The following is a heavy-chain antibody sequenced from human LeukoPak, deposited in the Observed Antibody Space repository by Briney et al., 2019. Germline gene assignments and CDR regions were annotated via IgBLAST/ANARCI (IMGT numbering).Heavy chain of an antibody. V-gene: IGHV3-21*01. CDR2: ISSSSTYM. D-gene: IGHD1-26*01. Sequence: GGSLRLSCAASGFTFSSYNMNWVRQAPGRGLEWVSSISSSSTYMFYADSVKGRFTISRDNAKNSLYLRMDSLRAEDTAVYYCARYSGTYRDYWGQGTLVTVSS. CDR3: ARYSGTYRDY. CDR1: GFTFSSYN. J-gene: IGHJ4*02.